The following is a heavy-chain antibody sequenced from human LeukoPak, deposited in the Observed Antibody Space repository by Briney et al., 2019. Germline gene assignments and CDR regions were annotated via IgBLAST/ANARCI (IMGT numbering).Heavy chain of an antibody. CDR1: GFTFSSYS. CDR3: ARDRGYYGLISGFLDY. V-gene: IGHV3-21*01. Sequence: GGSLRLSCAASGFTFSSYSMNWVRQAPGKGLEWVSSISSSSSYIYYADSVKGRFTISRDNAKNSLYLQMNSLRAEDTAVCYCARDRGYYGLISGFLDYWGQGTLVTVSS. D-gene: IGHD3-10*01. CDR2: ISSSSSYI. J-gene: IGHJ4*02.